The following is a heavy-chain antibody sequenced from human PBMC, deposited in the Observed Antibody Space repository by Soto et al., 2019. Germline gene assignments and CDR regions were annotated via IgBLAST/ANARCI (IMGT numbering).Heavy chain of an antibody. V-gene: IGHV1-69*04. Sequence: EASVKVSCKASGGTFSSYAISWVRQAPGQGLEWMGRIIPILGIANYAQKFQGRVTITADKSTSTAYMELSSLRSEDTAVYYCAREYSGVRYFDWGQGTLVTVSS. CDR1: GGTFSSYA. D-gene: IGHD3-9*01. CDR3: AREYSGVRYFD. CDR2: IIPILGIA. J-gene: IGHJ4*02.